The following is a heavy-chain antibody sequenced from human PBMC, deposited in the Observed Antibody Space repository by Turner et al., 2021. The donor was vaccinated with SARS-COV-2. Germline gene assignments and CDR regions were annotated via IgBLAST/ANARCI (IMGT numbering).Heavy chain of an antibody. CDR3: ATREYSSGHFDY. J-gene: IGHJ4*02. Sequence: QLQLQESGTGLVKPSETLSRTCTVSDGSISSNLYYWSWIRQSPVKGLEWIGSIYYSGDTFYNPSLKSRFTISMDTSKNQFSLRLTSVTAADTAVYYCATREYSSGHFDYWGQGTLVTVSS. D-gene: IGHD5-18*01. CDR1: DGSISSNLYY. CDR2: IYYSGDT. V-gene: IGHV4-39*01.